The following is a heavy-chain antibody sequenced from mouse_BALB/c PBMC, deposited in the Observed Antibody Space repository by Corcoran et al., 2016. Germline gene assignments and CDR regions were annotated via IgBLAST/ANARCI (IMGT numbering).Heavy chain of an antibody. D-gene: IGHD2-3*01. V-gene: IGHV9-4*02. CDR1: GYTFTTAG. J-gene: IGHJ4*01. CDR3: ASDGYYAMDY. CDR2: INTHSGVP. Sequence: QIQLVQSGSELKKPGETVRISCKASGYTFTTAGMQWVQKMPGKGLKWIGWINTHSGVPKYAEDFKGRFAFSLETSASTAYLQISNLKNEDTATYFCASDGYYAMDYWGQGTSVTVSS.